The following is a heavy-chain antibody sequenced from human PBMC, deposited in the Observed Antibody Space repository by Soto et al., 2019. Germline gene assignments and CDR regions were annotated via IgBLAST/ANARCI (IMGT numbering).Heavy chain of an antibody. CDR1: GFTFSNYA. J-gene: IGHJ4*02. CDR3: VIDGTSSVYYFDF. V-gene: IGHV3-23*01. Sequence: GSLRLSCAASGFTFSNYAMNWVRQAPGKGLEWVSTISGSGGSPYYADSVKGRFTISRDNSKNTLYLQMNSLRAGDSAIYYCVIDGTSSVYYFDFWGQGTLVTVS. CDR2: ISGSGGSP. D-gene: IGHD2-15*01.